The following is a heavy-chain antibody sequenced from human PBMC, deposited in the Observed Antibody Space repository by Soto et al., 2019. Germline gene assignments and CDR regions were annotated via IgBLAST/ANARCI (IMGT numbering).Heavy chain of an antibody. CDR2: TYYRSKWYN. D-gene: IGHD6-19*01. CDR1: GDSVFSNCAA. J-gene: IGHJ4*02. Sequence: SQTRSVTCGISGDSVFSNCAAWTLIRESASGGLEWLGRTYYRSKWYNDYAVSVKSRITINPDTSKNQFSLQLNSVTPEDTAVYYCARGYSSGWGTQNRFAYWGQGTLVPVSS. V-gene: IGHV6-1*01. CDR3: ARGYSSGWGTQNRFAY.